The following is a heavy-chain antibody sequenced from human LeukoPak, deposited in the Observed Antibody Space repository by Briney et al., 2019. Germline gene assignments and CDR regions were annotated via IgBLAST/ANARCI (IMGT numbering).Heavy chain of an antibody. CDR1: GFTFTNYW. Sequence: HTGGSLRLSCAASGFTFTNYWMCWVRQAPGEGLEWVANIKHDGSVKYHVDSVKGRFTISRDNARNSVYLQMNSLRGEDTAVYYCARIGWSSSSFDYWGQGILVTVSS. D-gene: IGHD6-6*01. V-gene: IGHV3-7*01. CDR2: IKHDGSVK. J-gene: IGHJ4*02. CDR3: ARIGWSSSSFDY.